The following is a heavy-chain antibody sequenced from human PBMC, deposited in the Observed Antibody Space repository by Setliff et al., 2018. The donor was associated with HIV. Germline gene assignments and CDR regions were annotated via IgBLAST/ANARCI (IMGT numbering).Heavy chain of an antibody. CDR3: AREAYRLPWIDN. Sequence: GGSLRLSCAASGFTFSSFWMSWVRQTPGKGLEWVANIGQDGSEKYYMDSVRGRFTISRDNAKNSLYLQMNSLSAEDTAVYYCAREAYRLPWIDNWGQGTLVTVSS. J-gene: IGHJ4*02. V-gene: IGHV3-7*03. CDR2: IGQDGSEK. CDR1: GFTFSSFW. D-gene: IGHD1-1*01.